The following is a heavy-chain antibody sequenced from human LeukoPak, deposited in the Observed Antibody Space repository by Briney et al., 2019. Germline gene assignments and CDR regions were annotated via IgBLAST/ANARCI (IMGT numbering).Heavy chain of an antibody. CDR2: INHSGST. CDR3: ARGRLRTYYFDY. D-gene: IGHD4-17*01. Sequence: SETLSLTYAVYGGSFSGYYWSWIRQPPGKGLEWIGEINHSGSTNYNPSLKSRVTISVDTSKNQFSLKLSSVTAADTAVYYCARGRLRTYYFDYWGQGTLVTVSS. CDR1: GGSFSGYY. J-gene: IGHJ4*02. V-gene: IGHV4-34*01.